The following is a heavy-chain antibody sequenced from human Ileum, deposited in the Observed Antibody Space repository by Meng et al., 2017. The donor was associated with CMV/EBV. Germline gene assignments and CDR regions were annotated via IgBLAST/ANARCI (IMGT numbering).Heavy chain of an antibody. CDR3: SRADTVIISVY. V-gene: IGHV1-2*02. Sequence: ASVKVSCKASGYSFTGYYMHWVRQAPGQGLVWMGWINPNSGATNYAQKFQARVTMTRDTSINTGYMELSRLTSDDTAVYYCSRADTVIISVYWGQGTLVTVSS. D-gene: IGHD3-16*01. CDR2: INPNSGAT. CDR1: GYSFTGYY. J-gene: IGHJ4*02.